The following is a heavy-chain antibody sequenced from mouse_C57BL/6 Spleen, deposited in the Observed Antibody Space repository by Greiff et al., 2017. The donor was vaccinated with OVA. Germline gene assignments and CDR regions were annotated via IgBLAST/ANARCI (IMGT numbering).Heavy chain of an antibody. CDR2: IWSDGST. Sequence: VMLVESGPGLVAPSQSLSITCTVSGFSLTSYGVHWVRQPPGKGLEWLVVIWSDGSTTYNSALKSRLSISKDNSKSQVFLKMNSLQTEDTAMYYCARHEVFYGSSLAYWGQGTLVTVSA. J-gene: IGHJ3*01. CDR3: ARHEVFYGSSLAY. V-gene: IGHV2-6-1*01. CDR1: GFSLTSYG. D-gene: IGHD1-1*01.